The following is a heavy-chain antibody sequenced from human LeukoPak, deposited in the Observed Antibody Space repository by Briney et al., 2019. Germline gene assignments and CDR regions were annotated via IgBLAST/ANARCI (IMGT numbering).Heavy chain of an antibody. V-gene: IGHV3-7*01. CDR3: AREGSGDSCSNLDS. D-gene: IGHD2-15*01. J-gene: IGHJ4*02. CDR1: GFTFSSYW. Sequence: GGSLRLSCAASGFTFSSYWMSWVRQAPGKGLEWVANIKQDGSEKYYVDSVKGRFTISRDNAKNSLYLQMNSLRAEDTAVYYCAREGSGDSCSNLDSWGQGTLITVSS. CDR2: IKQDGSEK.